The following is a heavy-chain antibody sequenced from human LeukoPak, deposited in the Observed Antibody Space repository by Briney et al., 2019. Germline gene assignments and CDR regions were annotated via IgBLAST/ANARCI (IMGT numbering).Heavy chain of an antibody. CDR2: IYYSGST. V-gene: IGHV4-39*07. Sequence: SETLSLTCTVSGGSISNSSYYWGWIRQPPGKGLEWIGSIYYSGSTYYNPSLKSRVTISVETSKNQFSLKLSSVTAADTAVYYCARVKTGVDYYDSSGYGVNWFDPWGQGTLVTVSS. J-gene: IGHJ5*02. D-gene: IGHD3-22*01. CDR1: GGSISNSSYY. CDR3: ARVKTGVDYYDSSGYGVNWFDP.